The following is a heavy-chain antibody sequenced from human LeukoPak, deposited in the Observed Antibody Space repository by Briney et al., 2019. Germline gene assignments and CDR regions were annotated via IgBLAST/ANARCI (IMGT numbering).Heavy chain of an antibody. Sequence: ASVKVSCKASGYTFTNYGISWVRQAPGQGLEWMGWISAYNGHTKYAQKVQGRVTMTRDTSTSTAYMELRSLRSDDTAVYYCASIVNHGYFDYWGQGTLVTVSS. V-gene: IGHV1-18*01. CDR1: GYTFTNYG. D-gene: IGHD3-16*02. J-gene: IGHJ4*02. CDR2: ISAYNGHT. CDR3: ASIVNHGYFDY.